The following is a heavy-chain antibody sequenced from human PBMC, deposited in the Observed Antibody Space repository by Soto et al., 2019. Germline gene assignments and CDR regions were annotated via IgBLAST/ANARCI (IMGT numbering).Heavy chain of an antibody. CDR2: ISGYNGNT. J-gene: IGHJ6*02. V-gene: IGHV1-18*01. CDR3: AREGPAPYYYYGMDV. CDR1: GYSFTTYG. Sequence: QVQLVQSRGEVKKPGASVKVSCKTSGYSFTTYGVSWVRQAPGQGLEWMGWISGYNGNTNYAQNLQGRVTMTTDTSTSTAYMELRSLRSDDTAVYYCAREGPAPYYYYGMDVWGHESTVTVSS.